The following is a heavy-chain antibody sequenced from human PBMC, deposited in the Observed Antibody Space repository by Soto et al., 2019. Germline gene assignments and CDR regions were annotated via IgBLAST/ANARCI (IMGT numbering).Heavy chain of an antibody. V-gene: IGHV3-30-3*01. Sequence: QVQLVESGGGVVQPGRSLRLSCAASGFTFSSYAMNWVRQAPGKGLEWVALISYDGSNKYYADSVKGRFTISRDSSKNTLSLQMNSLTDADTAFYYCGRCSSTSCHLGSDYWGQGTLVTVSS. CDR1: GFTFSSYA. D-gene: IGHD2-2*01. CDR2: ISYDGSNK. CDR3: GRCSSTSCHLGSDY. J-gene: IGHJ4*02.